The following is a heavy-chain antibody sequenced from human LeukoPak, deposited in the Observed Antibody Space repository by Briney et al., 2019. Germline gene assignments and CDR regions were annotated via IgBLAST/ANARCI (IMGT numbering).Heavy chain of an antibody. Sequence: GGSLRLSCAASGFTFSSYEMNWVRQAPGKGLEWVSYISDSGGYKHYADSVKGRFTISRDNAKNSLYLQMNSLRAEDTAVYYCARTKTFDYWGQGTLVTVSS. CDR2: ISDSGGYK. CDR3: ARTKTFDY. V-gene: IGHV3-48*03. J-gene: IGHJ4*02. CDR1: GFTFSSYE.